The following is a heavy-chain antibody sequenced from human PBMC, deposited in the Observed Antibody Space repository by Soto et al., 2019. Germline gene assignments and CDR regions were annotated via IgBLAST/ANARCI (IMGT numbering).Heavy chain of an antibody. V-gene: IGHV4-39*07. CDR3: ARTQGGSCYSDY. D-gene: IGHD2-15*01. CDR1: GGSISSSSYY. Sequence: PSETLSLTCTVSGGSISSSSYYWGWIRQPPGKGLEWIGSIYYSGSTYYNPSLKSRVTISVDTSKNQFSLKLSSVTAADTAVYYCARTQGGSCYSDYWGQGTLVTVSS. CDR2: IYYSGST. J-gene: IGHJ4*02.